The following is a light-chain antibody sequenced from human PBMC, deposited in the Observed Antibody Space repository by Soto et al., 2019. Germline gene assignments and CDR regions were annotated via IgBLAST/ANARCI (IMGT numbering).Light chain of an antibody. CDR3: QQYGSSGT. Sequence: EVVLTQSAGTLSLSPGERPTLSCRASQSVSSSYLAWYQQKPGQAPRLLIYGASSRATGIPDRFSGSGSGTDFTLTISRLEPEDFAVYYCQQYGSSGTFGQGTKVDIK. J-gene: IGKJ1*01. CDR2: GAS. CDR1: QSVSSSY. V-gene: IGKV3-20*01.